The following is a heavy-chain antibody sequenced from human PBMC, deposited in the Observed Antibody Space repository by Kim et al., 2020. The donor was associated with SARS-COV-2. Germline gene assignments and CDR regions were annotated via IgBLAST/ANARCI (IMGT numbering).Heavy chain of an antibody. D-gene: IGHD1-26*01. CDR1: GFTFSNYG. CDR2: TSYDGSNK. J-gene: IGHJ3*02. CDR3: ARYSGSYYSDGFEI. V-gene: IGHV3-30*03. Sequence: GGSLRLSCVASGFTFSNYGMHWVRQAPGKGLEWVAVTSYDGSNKYYADSLKGRFTISRDNSKNTLYLQMNSLGAEDTAVYYCARYSGSYYSDGFEIWGQGTLVTVSS.